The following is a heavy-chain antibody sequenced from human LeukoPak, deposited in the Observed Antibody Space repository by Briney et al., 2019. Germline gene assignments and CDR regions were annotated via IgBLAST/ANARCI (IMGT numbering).Heavy chain of an antibody. CDR2: ISASGSAT. CDR1: GFIFSNYG. CDR3: AQRFLEPLDY. Sequence: GGSLRLSCAASGFIFSNYGMNWVRQAPGKGLEWVAAISASGSATSYADSVRGRFTISRDNSKSTTYLQMNSLRAEDTAVYYCAQRFLEPLDYWGQGTLVTVSS. V-gene: IGHV3-23*01. D-gene: IGHD3-3*01. J-gene: IGHJ4*02.